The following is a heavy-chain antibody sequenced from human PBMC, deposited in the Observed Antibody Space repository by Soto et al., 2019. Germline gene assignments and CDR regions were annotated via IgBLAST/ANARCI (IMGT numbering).Heavy chain of an antibody. CDR3: ASSIDKPAYCSSTSCYWEYFDL. CDR2: INAGNGNT. J-gene: IGHJ2*01. CDR1: GYTFTSYA. Sequence: QVQLVQSGAEVKKPGASVKVSCKASGYTFTSYAMHWVRQAPGQRLGWMGWINAGNGNTKYSQKFQGRVTITRDTSASTAYMELSSLRSEDTAVYYCASSIDKPAYCSSTSCYWEYFDLWGRGTLVTVSS. D-gene: IGHD2-2*01. V-gene: IGHV1-3*01.